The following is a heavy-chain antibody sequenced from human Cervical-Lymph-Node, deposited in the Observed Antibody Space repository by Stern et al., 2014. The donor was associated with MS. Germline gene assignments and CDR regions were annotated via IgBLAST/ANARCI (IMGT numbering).Heavy chain of an antibody. V-gene: IGHV3-21*01. CDR3: ARGPVGYYIDY. Sequence: EDQLVESGGGLVKPGGSLRLSCAASGFIFSTYSMNWVRQAPGKGLGWVSSISSSSSYIYYADSVKGRFTISRDNAYNSLSLQMNSLRAEDTAVYYCARGPVGYYIDYWGQGILVTVSS. CDR2: ISSSSSYI. D-gene: IGHD5-12*01. J-gene: IGHJ4*02. CDR1: GFIFSTYS.